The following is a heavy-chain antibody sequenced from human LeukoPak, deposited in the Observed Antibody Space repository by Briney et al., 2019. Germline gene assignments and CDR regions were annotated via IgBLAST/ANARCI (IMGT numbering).Heavy chain of an antibody. CDR1: GFSFSSFD. D-gene: IGHD2-2*01. CDR3: ARADCSGSTCYLRRSWFDP. J-gene: IGHJ5*02. CDR2: ISTSSRYI. Sequence: GGSLRLSCAPSGFSFSSFDMNWVRQAPRGGLEWVSSISTSSRYIYYRDSVKGRFTISRDDAKNSLYLQMNSLRVEDTAVYYWARADCSGSTCYLRRSWFDPWGQGTLVTVSS. V-gene: IGHV3-21*01.